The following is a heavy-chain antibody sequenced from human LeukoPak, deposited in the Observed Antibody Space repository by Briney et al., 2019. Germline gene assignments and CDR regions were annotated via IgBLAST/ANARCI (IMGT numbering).Heavy chain of an antibody. CDR1: GFTFSSYT. CDR3: AKVPIAVADKGPDY. CDR2: ISSTSSYI. J-gene: IGHJ4*02. V-gene: IGHV3-21*01. D-gene: IGHD6-19*01. Sequence: GGSLRLSCVASGFTFSSYTMIWVRQAPGKGLEWLSSISSTSSYIYYADSVKGRFTISRDNSKNTLYLQMNSLRAEDTAVYYCAKVPIAVADKGPDYWGQGTLVTVSS.